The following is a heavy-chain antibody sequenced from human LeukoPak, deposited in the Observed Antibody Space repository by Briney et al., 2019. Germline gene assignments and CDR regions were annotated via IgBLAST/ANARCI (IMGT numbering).Heavy chain of an antibody. D-gene: IGHD3-22*01. CDR3: ARGWLLGQNFGY. Sequence: SETLSLTCTVSGGSLSSYYWSWIRQPPGKGLEWIGYIYYSGSTYYNPSLKSRVTISVDTSKNQFSLKLSSVTAADTAVYYCARGWLLGQNFGYWGQGTLVTVSS. CDR2: IYYSGST. V-gene: IGHV4-59*06. CDR1: GGSLSSYY. J-gene: IGHJ4*02.